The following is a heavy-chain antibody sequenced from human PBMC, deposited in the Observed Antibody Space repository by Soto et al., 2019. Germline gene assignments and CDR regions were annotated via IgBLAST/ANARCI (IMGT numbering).Heavy chain of an antibody. CDR2: LSTSGGNT. CDR3: AGRYCTNGVCYTNYYYYIDV. D-gene: IGHD2-8*01. V-gene: IGHV3-23*01. J-gene: IGHJ6*03. Sequence: EVQLLESGGGLVQPGGSLRLSCAASGFNFSTYAMSWDRQAPGKGLEWGSTLSTSGGNTYYADTVQGRFIISIDNSKNTLYLQMNSLRAEDTAVYYCAGRYCTNGVCYTNYYYYIDVWGKGTTVTVSS. CDR1: GFNFSTYA.